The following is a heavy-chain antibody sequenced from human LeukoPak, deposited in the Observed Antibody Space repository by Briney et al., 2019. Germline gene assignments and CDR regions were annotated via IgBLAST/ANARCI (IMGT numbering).Heavy chain of an antibody. CDR1: GGSFSGYY. CDR2: INHSGST. V-gene: IGHV4-34*01. Sequence: SETLSLTCAVYGGSFSGYYWSWIRQPPGKGPEWIGEINHSGSTNYNPSLKSRVTISVDTSKNQFSLKLSSVTAADTSVYYCARRLRSGCDVENCDLWGEGTVVRGSS. J-gene: IGHJ5*02. D-gene: IGHD6-19*01. CDR3: ARRLRSGCDVENCDL.